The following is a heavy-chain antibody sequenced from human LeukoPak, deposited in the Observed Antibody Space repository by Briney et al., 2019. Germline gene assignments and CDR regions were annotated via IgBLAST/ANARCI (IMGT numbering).Heavy chain of an antibody. Sequence: SATLSLTCPVSGVSISSASDFWGWIRQPPGKGLEWMRTMYYSGITYYNASLRSRVTMSGDTSRNQFSLRLSSVNAADTAVYYCAKAGVRYSNSRGLYAFDFWGPGTMVTVSS. D-gene: IGHD3-22*01. V-gene: IGHV4-39*01. CDR1: GVSISSASDF. J-gene: IGHJ3*01. CDR2: MYYSGIT. CDR3: AKAGVRYSNSRGLYAFDF.